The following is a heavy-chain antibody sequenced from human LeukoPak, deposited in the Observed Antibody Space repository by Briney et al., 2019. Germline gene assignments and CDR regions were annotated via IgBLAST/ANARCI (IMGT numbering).Heavy chain of an antibody. CDR3: ASDGRPCGVVDCSYYYGMDV. CDR1: GYTFTNYY. Sequence: GASVKVSCKASGYTFTNYYMHWVRQAPGQGLEWMGIINPSGGTTRYAQKFQGRVTMTRDTSTSTVYMELSSLRSEDTAVYSCASDGRPCGVVDCSYYYGMDVWGQGTTVTVSS. CDR2: INPSGGTT. D-gene: IGHD2-15*01. J-gene: IGHJ6*02. V-gene: IGHV1-46*01.